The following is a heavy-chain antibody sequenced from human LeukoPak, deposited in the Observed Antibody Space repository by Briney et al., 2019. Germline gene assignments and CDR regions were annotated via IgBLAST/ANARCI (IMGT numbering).Heavy chain of an antibody. D-gene: IGHD3-10*01. CDR3: AREGYYYGSGNSWFDP. V-gene: IGHV4-61*01. J-gene: IGHJ5*02. CDR2: IYYSGST. Sequence: PSETLSLTCTVSGGSISSGSYYWSWIRQPPGKGLEWIGYIYYSGSTNYNPSLKSRVTISVDTSKNQFSLKLSSVTAADTAVYYCAREGYYYGSGNSWFDPWGQGTLVTVSS. CDR1: GGSISSGSYY.